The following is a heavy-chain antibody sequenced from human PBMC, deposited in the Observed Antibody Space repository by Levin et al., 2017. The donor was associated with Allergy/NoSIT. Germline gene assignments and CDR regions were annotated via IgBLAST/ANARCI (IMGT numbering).Heavy chain of an antibody. V-gene: IGHV1-8*01. Sequence: ASVKVSCKASGYTFTSYHINWVRQATGQGLEWMAWMNPKSGNKGSSQKFLGRVTMTWDTSITTAYMELSSLTSDDTGVYYCARVGLGSVGPWGQGTLVTVSS. CDR3: ARVGLGSVGP. J-gene: IGHJ5*02. CDR2: MNPKSGNK. D-gene: IGHD6-19*01. CDR1: GYTFTSYH.